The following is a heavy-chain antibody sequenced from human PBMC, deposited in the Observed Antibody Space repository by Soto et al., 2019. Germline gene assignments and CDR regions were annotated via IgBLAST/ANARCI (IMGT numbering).Heavy chain of an antibody. V-gene: IGHV1-18*01. CDR3: ARDRNYFGPAGANWFDL. CDR2: ISGFNGKT. D-gene: IGHD3-9*01. Sequence: LQSAAELRSPGASVKVSCKTSGYSFARYGVSWVRQAPWQGLEWPGWISGFNGKTEYSQSLRDRVTLSTDTSTGTAYLELRRVKSDDTAIYYCARDRNYFGPAGANWFDLWGQGTLVTVSS. CDR1: GYSFARYG. J-gene: IGHJ5*02.